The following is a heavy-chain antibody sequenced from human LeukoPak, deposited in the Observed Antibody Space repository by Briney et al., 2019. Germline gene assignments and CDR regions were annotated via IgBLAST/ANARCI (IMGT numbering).Heavy chain of an antibody. CDR2: IWYDGSKM. Sequence: GGSLRLSCAASGFTFSSYDMHWVRQAPGKGLDWVAAIWYDGSKMYYADSVKGRFTVSRDNSKNTLYLQMNSLRDEDTAVYYCARVGYCSGGSCYGADHWGQGTLVTVSS. D-gene: IGHD2-15*01. CDR1: GFTFSSYD. J-gene: IGHJ4*02. CDR3: ARVGYCSGGSCYGADH. V-gene: IGHV3-33*01.